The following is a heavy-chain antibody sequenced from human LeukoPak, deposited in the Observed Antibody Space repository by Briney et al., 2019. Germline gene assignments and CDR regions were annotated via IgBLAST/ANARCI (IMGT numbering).Heavy chain of an antibody. J-gene: IGHJ4*02. CDR1: GFTFSSYD. CDR3: ARGGIPVTGIDEVDY. D-gene: IGHD2-21*02. V-gene: IGHV3-13*01. CDR2: IGIGGDT. Sequence: GGSLRLSCAASGFTFSSYDMHWVRQATGKGLEWVSAIGIGGDTYYPGSVKDRFTISRENAKNSLYLQMNSLRAGDTAVYKCARGGIPVTGIDEVDYWGQGTLVTVSS.